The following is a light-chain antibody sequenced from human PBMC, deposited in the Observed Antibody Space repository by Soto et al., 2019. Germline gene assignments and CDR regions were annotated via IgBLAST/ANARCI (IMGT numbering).Light chain of an antibody. J-gene: IGLJ2*01. Sequence: VLTQPPSASGTPGLRVTFSCSGSSSNIGSNPVSWYQQLPGTAPKLLIYDNERPSGVPDRFSGSKSGTSASLASGLQSEDEADYYCAAWDASLNGVVFGGGTQLTVL. CDR3: AAWDASLNGVV. CDR2: DN. CDR1: SSNIGSNP. V-gene: IGLV1-44*01.